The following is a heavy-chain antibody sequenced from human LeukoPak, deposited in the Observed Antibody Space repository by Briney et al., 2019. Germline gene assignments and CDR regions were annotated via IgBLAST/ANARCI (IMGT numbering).Heavy chain of an antibody. V-gene: IGHV3-23*01. J-gene: IGHJ4*02. Sequence: SGGSLRLSCAASGFTFSSYAMSWVRQAPGKGLEWVSGSGSGGSTYYADSVKGRFTISRDNYKNTLYLQMNSLIAEDTAVYYCAKDFWSGYYPNYWGQGTLVTVSS. CDR2: SGSGGST. CDR1: GFTFSSYA. D-gene: IGHD3-3*01. CDR3: AKDFWSGYYPNY.